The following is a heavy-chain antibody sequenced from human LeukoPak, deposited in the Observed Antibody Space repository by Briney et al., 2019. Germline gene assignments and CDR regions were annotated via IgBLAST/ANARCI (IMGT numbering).Heavy chain of an antibody. J-gene: IGHJ6*03. V-gene: IGHV3-30*02. Sequence: GRSLRLSCAASGFTFSSYAMHWVRQAPGKGLEWVAFIRYDGSNKYYADSVRGRFTISRDNSKNTLYLQMNSLRPEDTAIYYCAKGAYDFWSGLSYMDVWGKGTTVTVSS. D-gene: IGHD3-3*01. CDR1: GFTFSSYA. CDR3: AKGAYDFWSGLSYMDV. CDR2: IRYDGSNK.